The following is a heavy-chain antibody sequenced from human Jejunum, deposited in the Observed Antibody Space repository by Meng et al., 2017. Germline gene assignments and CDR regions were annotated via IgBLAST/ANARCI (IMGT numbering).Heavy chain of an antibody. J-gene: IGHJ4*02. CDR1: GPSLTDVGVG. CDR3: AHRREDPRSSQYFLDF. Sequence: QNTLEESGPKLVKPTQTLTLTCALSGPSLTDVGVGVGWIRQPPGKALEWLALNYWDEDKRYSPSLKSRVTITKDTSRNYVVLTMTNMDPMDTATYYCAHRREDPRSSQYFLDFWGRGTLVTVSS. D-gene: IGHD6-6*01. V-gene: IGHV2-5*02. CDR2: NYWDEDK.